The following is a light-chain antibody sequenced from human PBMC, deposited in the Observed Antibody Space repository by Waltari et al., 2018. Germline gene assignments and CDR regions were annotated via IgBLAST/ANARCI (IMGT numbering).Light chain of an antibody. J-gene: IGLJ7*01. CDR1: SSDVGSYNF. CDR3: CSYAGSYTFV. CDR2: DVV. V-gene: IGLV2-11*01. Sequence: QSALTQPRSVSGSPGQSVTISCSGTSSDVGSYNFVSWNQQHPGNAPKLLIYDVVKRPSGVPDRFSGSKSGNTASLTISGLQTEDESDYYCCSYAGSYTFVFGGGTQLTVL.